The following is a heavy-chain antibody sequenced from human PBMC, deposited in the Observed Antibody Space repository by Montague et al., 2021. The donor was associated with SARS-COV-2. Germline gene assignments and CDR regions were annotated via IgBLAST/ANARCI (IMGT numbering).Heavy chain of an antibody. Sequence: CAISGDSVSGNTATCNWIRQSSSRRLEWLGRTYYRSKWYHDYAISLKSRITINPDTSKNQFSLQLSSVAPEDTAVFYCARTTTRMLYPENAFDIWGQGTMVTVSS. CDR2: TYYRSKWYH. D-gene: IGHD2-15*01. J-gene: IGHJ3*02. V-gene: IGHV6-1*01. CDR3: ARTTTRMLYPENAFDI. CDR1: GDSVSGNTAT.